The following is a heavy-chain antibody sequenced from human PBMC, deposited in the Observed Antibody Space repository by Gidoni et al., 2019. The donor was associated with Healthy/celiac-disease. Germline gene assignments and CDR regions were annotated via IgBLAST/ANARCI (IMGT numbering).Heavy chain of an antibody. D-gene: IGHD3-10*01. CDR2: ISYDGSNK. CDR3: AKDHELGWFDP. V-gene: IGHV3-30*18. J-gene: IGHJ5*02. CDR1: GFTFSSYG. Sequence: AASGFTFSSYGMHWVRQAPGKGLEWVAVISYDGSNKYYADSVKGRFTISRDNSKNTLYLQMNSLRAEDTAVYYCAKDHELGWFDPWGQGTLVIVSS.